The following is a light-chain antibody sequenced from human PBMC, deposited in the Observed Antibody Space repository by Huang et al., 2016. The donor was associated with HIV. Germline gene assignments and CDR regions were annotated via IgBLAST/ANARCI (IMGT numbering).Light chain of an antibody. CDR1: QNINAW. CDR3: QQYNTYLYT. V-gene: IGKV1-5*03. J-gene: IGKJ2*01. Sequence: DIQMTQSPSILSASVGDRVTITCRASQNINAWLAWYQQKPGKAPNLLIYRASSLQTGVPSRFTGSGSGTEFTLTSTSLQPDDLGTYYCQQYNTYLYTFGQGTKLEI. CDR2: RAS.